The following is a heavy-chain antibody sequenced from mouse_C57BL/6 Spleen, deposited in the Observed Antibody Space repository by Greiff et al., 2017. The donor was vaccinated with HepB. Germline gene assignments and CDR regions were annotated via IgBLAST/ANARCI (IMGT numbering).Heavy chain of an antibody. CDR2: INPSNGGT. D-gene: IGHD1-1*01. V-gene: IGHV1-53*01. Sequence: QVQLQQSGTELVKPGASVKLSCKASGYTFTSYWMHWVKQRPGQGLEWIGNINPSNGGTNYNEKFKSKATLTVDKSSSTAYMQLSSLTSEDSAVYDCARPLRSYYYAMDYWGQGTSVTVSS. CDR3: ARPLRSYYYAMDY. J-gene: IGHJ4*01. CDR1: GYTFTSYW.